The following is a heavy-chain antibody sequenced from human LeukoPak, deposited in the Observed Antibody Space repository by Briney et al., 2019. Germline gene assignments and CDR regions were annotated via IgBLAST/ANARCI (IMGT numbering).Heavy chain of an antibody. D-gene: IGHD5-18*01. CDR1: GGSISSYY. CDR3: ARYEEYSYGSFDY. CDR2: IYYSGST. Sequence: PSETLSLTCTVSGGSISSYYWSWIRQPPGKGLEWIGYIYYSGSTNYNPSLKSRVTISVDTSKKQFSLKLSSVTAADTAVYYCARYEEYSYGSFDYWGQGTLVTVSS. V-gene: IGHV4-59*08. J-gene: IGHJ4*02.